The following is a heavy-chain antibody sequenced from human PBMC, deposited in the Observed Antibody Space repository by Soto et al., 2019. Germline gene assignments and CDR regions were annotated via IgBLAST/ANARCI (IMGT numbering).Heavy chain of an antibody. CDR2: IKSKTDGGTT. CDR1: GFTFSNAW. V-gene: IGHV3-15*01. Sequence: GGSLRLSCAASGFTFSNAWMSWVRQAPGKGLEWVGRIKSKTDGGTTDYSAPVKGRVTISRNDSTNSLYLQINSLKTEDAAVYCCYSQAANDFWGQGTLVTVSS. J-gene: IGHJ4*01. CDR3: YSQAANDF. D-gene: IGHD2-15*01.